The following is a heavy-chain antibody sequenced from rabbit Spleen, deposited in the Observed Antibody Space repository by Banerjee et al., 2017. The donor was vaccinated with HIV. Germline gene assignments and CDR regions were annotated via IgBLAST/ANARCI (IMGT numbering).Heavy chain of an antibody. Sequence: EQLEESGGGLVKPGASLTLTCKASGVSLSDKDVMCWVRQAPGKGLEWIACGNTVTGKSVYASWAKGRLIMSRTSSTTVTLQMTSLTAADTATYFCARDTSSSFSSYGMDLWGPGTLVTVS. D-gene: IGHD1-1*01. V-gene: IGHV1S45*01. CDR2: GNTVTGKS. CDR1: GVSLSDKDV. CDR3: ARDTSSSFSSYGMDL. J-gene: IGHJ6*01.